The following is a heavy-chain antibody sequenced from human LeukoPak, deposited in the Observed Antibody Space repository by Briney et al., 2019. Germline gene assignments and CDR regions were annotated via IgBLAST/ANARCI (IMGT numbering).Heavy chain of an antibody. CDR3: ARFLGNLGSYYYYYYMDV. Sequence: PSETLSLTCNVSGYSISSGYYWGWIRQPPGKGLEWIGSIYHSGSTYNNPSLKSRVTISVDTSKNQFSLKLSSVTAADTAVYYCARFLGNLGSYYYYYYMDVWGKGTTVTVSS. V-gene: IGHV4-38-2*02. CDR2: IYHSGST. J-gene: IGHJ6*03. D-gene: IGHD3-16*01. CDR1: GYSISSGYY.